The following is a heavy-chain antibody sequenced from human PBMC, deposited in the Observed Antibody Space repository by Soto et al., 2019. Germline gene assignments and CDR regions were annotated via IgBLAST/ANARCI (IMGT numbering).Heavy chain of an antibody. J-gene: IGHJ6*03. CDR3: ARGLSYYYYYYMDV. Sequence: SETLSLTCAVYGGSFSGYYWSWIRQPPGKGLEWIGEINHSGSTNYNPSLKSRVTISVDTSKNQFSLKLSSVTAADTAVYYCARGLSYYYYYYMDVWGKGTTVTVSS. CDR2: INHSGST. V-gene: IGHV4-34*01. CDR1: GGSFSGYY.